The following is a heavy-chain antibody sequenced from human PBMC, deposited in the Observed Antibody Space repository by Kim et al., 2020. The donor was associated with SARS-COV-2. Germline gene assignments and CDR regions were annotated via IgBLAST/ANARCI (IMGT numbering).Heavy chain of an antibody. Sequence: GGSLRLSCAASGFTFSSYSMNWVRQAPGKGLEWVSYISSSSSTIYYADSVKGRFTISRDNAKNSLYLQMNSLRAKDTAVYYCARDGGELLWFGELRPFDYWGQGTLVTVSS. V-gene: IGHV3-48*01. J-gene: IGHJ4*02. CDR1: GFTFSSYS. CDR3: ARDGGELLWFGELRPFDY. CDR2: ISSSSSTI. D-gene: IGHD3-10*01.